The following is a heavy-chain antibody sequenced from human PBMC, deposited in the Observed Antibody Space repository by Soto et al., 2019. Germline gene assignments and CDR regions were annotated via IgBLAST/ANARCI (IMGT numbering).Heavy chain of an antibody. CDR3: AKSAGYSYGFGDY. CDR1: LFTFSSYG. CDR2: ISYDRSNK. D-gene: IGHD5-18*01. Sequence: GGSLRLSRAASLFTFSSYGMHWLSQDPRKWLEWLGGISYDRSNKYYADSVKGRLTISRDNSMKTLYMQMNSLRAEDTAVYCCAKSAGYSYGFGDYWGQGT. V-gene: IGHV3-30*18. J-gene: IGHJ4*02.